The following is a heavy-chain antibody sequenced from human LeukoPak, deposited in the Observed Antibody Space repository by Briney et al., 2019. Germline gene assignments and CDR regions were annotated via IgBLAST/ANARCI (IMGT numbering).Heavy chain of an antibody. CDR3: ARSNYYYYYMDV. CDR2: IYHTGNT. J-gene: IGHJ6*03. CDR1: DYSISSGYY. V-gene: IGHV4-38-2*01. Sequence: SETLSLPCAVSDYSISSGYYWGWIRQPPGKGLEWIGNIYHTGNTYYNPSLKSRVTISLDTSKNQFSLKLSSVTAADTAVYYCARSNYYYYYMDVWGKGTTVTVS.